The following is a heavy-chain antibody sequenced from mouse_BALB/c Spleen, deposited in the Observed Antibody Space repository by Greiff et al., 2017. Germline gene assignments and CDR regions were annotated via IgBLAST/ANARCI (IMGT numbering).Heavy chain of an antibody. CDR2: IDPANGNT. V-gene: IGHV14-3*02. D-gene: IGHD3-1*01. CDR1: GFNIKDTY. CDR3: ARFLGGAYAMDY. Sequence: EVKLVESGAELVKPGASVKLSCTASGFNIKDTYMHWVKQRPEQGLEWIGRIDPANGNTKYDPKFQGKATITADTSSNTAYLQLSSLTSEDTAVYYCARFLGGAYAMDYWGQGTSVTVSS. J-gene: IGHJ4*01.